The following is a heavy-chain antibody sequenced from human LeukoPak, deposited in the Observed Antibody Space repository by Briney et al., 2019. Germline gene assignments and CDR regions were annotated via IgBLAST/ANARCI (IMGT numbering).Heavy chain of an antibody. CDR3: ASRAFDSSGYQDDAFDI. CDR1: GFTFTNAW. V-gene: IGHV3-23*01. Sequence: GGSLRLSCKASGFTFTNAWMNWVRQAPGKGLEWVSAISGSGGSTYYADSVKGRFTISRDNSKNTLYLQMNSLRAEDTAVYYCASRAFDSSGYQDDAFDIWGQGTMVTVSS. CDR2: ISGSGGST. D-gene: IGHD3-22*01. J-gene: IGHJ3*02.